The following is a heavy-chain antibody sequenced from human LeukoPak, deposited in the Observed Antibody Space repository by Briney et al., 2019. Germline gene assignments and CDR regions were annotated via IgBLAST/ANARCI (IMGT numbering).Heavy chain of an antibody. CDR3: ARDDGDY. CDR2: ISAYNVNT. V-gene: IGHV1-18*01. J-gene: IGHJ4*02. CDR1: GYPFCNFG. Sequence: ASMKVLCKASGYPFCNFGINLVRQAPGPGIEWMGWISAYNVNTNYTQKFQGRVTLTTDTSTGTAYMELRSLRSDDTAVYYCARDDGDYWGQGTLVTVSS.